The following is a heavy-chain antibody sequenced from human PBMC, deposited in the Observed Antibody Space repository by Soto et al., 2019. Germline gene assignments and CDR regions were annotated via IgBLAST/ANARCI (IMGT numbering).Heavy chain of an antibody. CDR2: IYPGDFDI. J-gene: IGHJ6*02. Sequence: VESLKISCKGSGYNFINYWIGWVRQVPGKGLEWMGIIYPGDFDIKYSPSFQGQVTISADKSVTSAYLQWSSLKASDTAVYYCARHHGSPGSYFGLDVWGQGTTVTVSS. V-gene: IGHV5-51*01. CDR3: ARHHGSPGSYFGLDV. D-gene: IGHD6-13*01. CDR1: GYNFINYW.